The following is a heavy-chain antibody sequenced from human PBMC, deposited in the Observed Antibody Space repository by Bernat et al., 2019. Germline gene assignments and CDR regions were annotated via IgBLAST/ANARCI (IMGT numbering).Heavy chain of an antibody. D-gene: IGHD1/OR15-1a*01. CDR1: GFAFSSYE. V-gene: IGHV3-48*03. CDR3: ARCTRTSYYYGMDV. J-gene: IGHJ6*02. Sequence: EVQLVESGGDLVQPGGSLRLSCAGSGFAFSSYEMNWVRQAPGKGLEWVSYIGSGGRDKYYADSVKGRFTISRDNAKNSLYLQMDSLRAEDTAIYYCARCTRTSYYYGMDVWGQGTTVTVSS. CDR2: IGSGGRDK.